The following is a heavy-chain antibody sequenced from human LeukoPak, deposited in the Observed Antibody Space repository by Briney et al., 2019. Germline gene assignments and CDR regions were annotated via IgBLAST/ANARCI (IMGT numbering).Heavy chain of an antibody. CDR3: ARDPYYYDSSGYYGEGFDY. Sequence: GGSLRLSCAASGFTFSSYWMSWVRQAPGKGLEWVSYISSSRFYIYYADSVKGRFTISRDDAKNSLYLQMNSLRAEDTAVYFCARDPYYYDSSGYYGEGFDYWGEGTLVTVSS. CDR1: GFTFSSYW. J-gene: IGHJ4*02. D-gene: IGHD3-22*01. CDR2: ISSSRFYI. V-gene: IGHV3-21*01.